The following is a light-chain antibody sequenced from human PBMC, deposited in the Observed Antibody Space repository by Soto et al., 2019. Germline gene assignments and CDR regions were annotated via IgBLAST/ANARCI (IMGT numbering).Light chain of an antibody. J-gene: IGLJ1*01. CDR3: AAWYDSLNGPV. V-gene: IGLV1-44*01. Sequence: QSVLTQPPSASGTPGQRVTISCSGSSSNIGSNTVNWYQQLPGTAPKLLIYSNNQRPSGVPDRFSGSKSGTSASLAISGLKSEDEADYYCAAWYDSLNGPVFGTGTKLTVL. CDR1: SSNIGSNT. CDR2: SNN.